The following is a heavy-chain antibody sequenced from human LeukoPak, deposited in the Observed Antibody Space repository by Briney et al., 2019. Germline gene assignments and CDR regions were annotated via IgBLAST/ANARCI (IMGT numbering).Heavy chain of an antibody. Sequence: PSETLSLTCTVSGGSISSNSYYWGWIRQPPGKGLEWIGSIYYSGTTFYNPSLKSRVTISVETSKNQFFLKLNSVTAADTAVYYCARHVQNLWFEIDYWGQGTLVTVSS. J-gene: IGHJ4*02. D-gene: IGHD3-10*01. CDR3: ARHVQNLWFEIDY. V-gene: IGHV4-39*07. CDR2: IYYSGTT. CDR1: GGSISSNSYY.